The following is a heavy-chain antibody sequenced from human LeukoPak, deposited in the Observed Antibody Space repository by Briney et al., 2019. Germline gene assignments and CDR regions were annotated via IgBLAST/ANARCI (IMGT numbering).Heavy chain of an antibody. J-gene: IGHJ4*02. CDR2: IYYSGST. CDR3: ARNDYSNLDY. Sequence: SETLSLTCTVSGGSISSSYYWGWIRQPPGKGLEWIGSIYYSGSTYYNPSLKSRVTISVDTSKNQFSLKLSSVTAADTAVYYCARNDYSNLDYWGQGTLVTVSS. D-gene: IGHD4-11*01. V-gene: IGHV4-39*01. CDR1: GGSISSSYY.